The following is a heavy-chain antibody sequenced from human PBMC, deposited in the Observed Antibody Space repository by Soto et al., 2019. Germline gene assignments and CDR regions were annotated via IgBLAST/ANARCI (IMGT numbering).Heavy chain of an antibody. CDR3: ARGGGEAIFGVRTYYMDV. Sequence: ASVKVSCKASGYTFTSYGISWVRQAPGQGLEWMGWISAYNGNTNYAQKLQGRVTMTTDTSTSTAYMELRSLRSDDTAVYYCARGGGEAIFGVRTYYMDVWGKGTTVTVSS. J-gene: IGHJ6*03. D-gene: IGHD3-3*01. CDR1: GYTFTSYG. V-gene: IGHV1-18*01. CDR2: ISAYNGNT.